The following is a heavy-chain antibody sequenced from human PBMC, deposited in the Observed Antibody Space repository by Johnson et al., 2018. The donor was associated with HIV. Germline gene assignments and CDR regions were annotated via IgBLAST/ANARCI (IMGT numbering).Heavy chain of an antibody. CDR2: ISYDGSNK. Sequence: QVQLVESGGGVVQPGRSLRLSCAASGFTFSSYAMHWVRQAPGKGLEWVAVISYDGSNKYYADSAKGRSPISRDNSKNTLYLQMNSLRAEDTAVYYCARDQNIVLMVYAAPGAFDIWGQGTMVTVSS. CDR1: GFTFSSYA. D-gene: IGHD2-8*01. CDR3: ARDQNIVLMVYAAPGAFDI. V-gene: IGHV3-30-3*01. J-gene: IGHJ3*02.